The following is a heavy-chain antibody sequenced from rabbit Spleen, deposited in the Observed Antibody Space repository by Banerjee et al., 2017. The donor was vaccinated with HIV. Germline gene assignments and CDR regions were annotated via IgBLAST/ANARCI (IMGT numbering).Heavy chain of an antibody. Sequence: QSQLVESGGRLVKPGASPTITCKAAVFPISDNAVRCGVRQATGRGLTWIACINAITGKAVYASWAKGRFTFSSTSSTAVTLQMTSLTAADTASYFCARDLTDIIGWNFGWWGPGTLVTVS. CDR2: INAITGKA. J-gene: IGHJ4*01. D-gene: IGHD1-1*01. CDR1: VFPISDNAV. CDR3: ARDLTDIIGWNFGW. V-gene: IGHV1S45*01.